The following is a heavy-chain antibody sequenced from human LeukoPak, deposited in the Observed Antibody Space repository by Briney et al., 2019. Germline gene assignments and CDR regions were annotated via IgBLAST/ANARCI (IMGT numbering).Heavy chain of an antibody. D-gene: IGHD3-22*01. Sequence: GASVKVSCRASGYSFTGYYIHWVRQAPGQGLEWMGWINPYSGDTKYAQKFQGRSTMTRDTSISTAYMEVRRLRSDDTAVYYCARGTMNLDYWGQGTLVTVSS. V-gene: IGHV1-2*02. J-gene: IGHJ4*02. CDR3: ARGTMNLDY. CDR2: INPYSGDT. CDR1: GYSFTGYY.